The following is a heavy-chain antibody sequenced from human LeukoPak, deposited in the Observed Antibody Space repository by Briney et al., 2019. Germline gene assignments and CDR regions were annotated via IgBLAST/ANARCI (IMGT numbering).Heavy chain of an antibody. J-gene: IGHJ5*02. D-gene: IGHD2-2*01. V-gene: IGHV1-8*02. CDR2: MNPNSGNT. Sequence: ASVKVSCKASGYTFTSYDINWVRQATGQGLEWMGWMNPNSGNTGYAQKFQGRVTMTEDTSTDTAYMELSSLRSEDTAVYYCATDRYCSSTSCSLVFDPWGQGTLVTVSS. CDR3: ATDRYCSSTSCSLVFDP. CDR1: GYTFTSYD.